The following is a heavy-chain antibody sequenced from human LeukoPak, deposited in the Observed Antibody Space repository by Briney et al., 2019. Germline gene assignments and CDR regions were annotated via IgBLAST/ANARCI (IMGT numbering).Heavy chain of an antibody. CDR1: GFTFSSYA. D-gene: IGHD4-17*01. V-gene: IGHV3-48*04. CDR2: ISSSGSTI. Sequence: RPGGSLRLSCAASGFTFSSYAMHWVRQAPGKGLEWVSYISSSGSTIYYADSVKGRFTISRDNAKNSLYLQMNSLRAEDTALYYCAKDLYPWTTVTTSYYFDYWGQGTLVTVSS. CDR3: AKDLYPWTTVTTSYYFDY. J-gene: IGHJ4*02.